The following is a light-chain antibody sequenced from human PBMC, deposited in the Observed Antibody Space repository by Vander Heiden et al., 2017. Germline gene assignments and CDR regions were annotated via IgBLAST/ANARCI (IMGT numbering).Light chain of an antibody. Sequence: ELVLTQSPGTLSLSPGERATLSCRASQSVSSSYLAWYQQKPGQAPRLLIYGASSRASGIPDRFSGSGSGTDFTLTISRLEPEDFAVYYLQQDSSSQTFGQGTKVEIK. CDR3: QQDSSSQT. V-gene: IGKV3-20*01. J-gene: IGKJ1*01. CDR2: GAS. CDR1: QSVSSSY.